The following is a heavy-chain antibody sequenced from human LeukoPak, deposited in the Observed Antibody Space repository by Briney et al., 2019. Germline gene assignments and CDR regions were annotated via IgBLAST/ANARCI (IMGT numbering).Heavy chain of an antibody. J-gene: IGHJ4*02. CDR2: VCPATSDT. CDR1: GYSFTSYW. CDR3: ARPKTLGGYNYEFEF. D-gene: IGHD5-18*01. V-gene: IGHV5-51*01. Sequence: GESLKISCKGSGYSFTSYWIGWVRQMPGKGLEWIGIVCPATSDTTYSPSFQGQVTISADKSSSTAYLQWSSLKASDTAIYYCARPKTLGGYNYEFEFWGQGTLVTVSS.